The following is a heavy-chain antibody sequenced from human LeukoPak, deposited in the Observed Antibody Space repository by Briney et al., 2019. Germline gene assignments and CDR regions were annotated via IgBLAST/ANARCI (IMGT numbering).Heavy chain of an antibody. CDR1: GFTFSSYG. J-gene: IGHJ4*02. CDR2: IGVSGGST. V-gene: IGHV3-23*01. CDR3: AKRSDFFDY. D-gene: IGHD3-3*01. Sequence: PGGSLRLSCAASGFTFSSYGMSWVRQAPGKGLEWVSAIGVSGGSTYYADSVKGRFTISRDNSKNTLYLQMNSLRAEDTAVYCCAKRSDFFDYWGQGTLVTVSS.